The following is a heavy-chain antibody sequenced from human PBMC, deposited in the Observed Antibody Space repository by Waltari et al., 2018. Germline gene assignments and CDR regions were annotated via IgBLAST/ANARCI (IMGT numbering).Heavy chain of an antibody. J-gene: IGHJ4*02. CDR1: GFTFSSYG. CDR2: IWYDGSNK. Sequence: QVQLVESGGGVVQPGRSLRLSCAASGFTFSSYGMHWVRQAPGKGLEWVAVIWYDGSNKYYAASVKCRFTISRDNSKNTLYLQMNSRRADDTVMYYCAKDRTNWGTGEFDYWGQGTLVTVSS. CDR3: AKDRTNWGTGEFDY. D-gene: IGHD7-27*01. V-gene: IGHV3-30*18.